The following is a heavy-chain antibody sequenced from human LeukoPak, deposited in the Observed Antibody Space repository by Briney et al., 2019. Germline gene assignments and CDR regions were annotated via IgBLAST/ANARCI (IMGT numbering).Heavy chain of an antibody. J-gene: IGHJ4*02. V-gene: IGHV3-30-3*01. CDR1: GFTFSSYA. Sequence: PGVSLRLSCAASGFTFSSYAMHWVRQAPGKGLEWVAVISYDGSNKYYADSVKGRFTISRDNSKNTLYLQMNSLRAEDTAVYYCARDRYYYDSSGYRAAYFDYWGQGTLVTVSS. D-gene: IGHD3-22*01. CDR3: ARDRYYYDSSGYRAAYFDY. CDR2: ISYDGSNK.